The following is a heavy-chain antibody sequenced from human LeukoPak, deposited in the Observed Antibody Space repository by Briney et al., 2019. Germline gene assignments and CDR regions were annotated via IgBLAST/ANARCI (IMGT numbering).Heavy chain of an antibody. CDR3: ARDFRVYDQAVDY. Sequence: EASVKVSCKASGYTFTSYAMNWVRQAPGQGLEWMGWMNTNTGNPTYAQGFTGRFVFSLDTSVSTAYLQISSLKAEDTAVYYCARDFRVYDQAVDYWGQGTLVTVSS. CDR2: MNTNTGNP. J-gene: IGHJ4*02. D-gene: IGHD5/OR15-5a*01. V-gene: IGHV7-4-1*02. CDR1: GYTFTSYA.